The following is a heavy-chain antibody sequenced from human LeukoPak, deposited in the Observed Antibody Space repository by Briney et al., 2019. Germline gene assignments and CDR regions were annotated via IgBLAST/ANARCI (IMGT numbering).Heavy chain of an antibody. J-gene: IGHJ4*02. V-gene: IGHV4-34*01. CDR2: INHSGNA. CDR1: GGSFSGYY. CDR3: ARGGGGTSRGYFDY. Sequence: SETLSLTCAVYGGSFSGYYWSWIRQPPGKGLEWIGEINHSGNANYNPSLKSRVTISLDMSENHFSLKLTSVTAADTAVYYCARGGGGTSRGYFDYWGQGTLVTVSS. D-gene: IGHD2-15*01.